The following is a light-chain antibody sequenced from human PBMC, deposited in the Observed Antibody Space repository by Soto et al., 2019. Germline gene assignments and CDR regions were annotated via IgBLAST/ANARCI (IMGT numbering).Light chain of an antibody. CDR3: QHYGNSPLYT. Sequence: EIVLTQSPATLSLSPGERATLSCRASQSVSSYLAWYQQKPGQAPRLLIYDASNRATGIPARFSGSGSGTDFTLTISSLEPEDFAVYYCQHYGNSPLYTFGQGTKLEIK. CDR2: DAS. J-gene: IGKJ2*01. CDR1: QSVSSY. V-gene: IGKV3-11*01.